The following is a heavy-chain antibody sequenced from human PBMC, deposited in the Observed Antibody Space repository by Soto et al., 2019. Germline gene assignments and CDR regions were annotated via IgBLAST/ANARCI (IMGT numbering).Heavy chain of an antibody. CDR3: ARIHPAYNDYPTVFDI. CDR2: MYHSGST. CDR1: GGSISSGGYS. D-gene: IGHD4-4*01. V-gene: IGHV4-30-2*02. Sequence: SETLSLTCAVSGGSISSGGYSWSWIRQPPGKGLEWIGYMYHSGSTYYNPSLKSRVTISKDTSKNQVVLTLTNMDPVDTATYYCARIHPAYNDYPTVFDIWGQGTMVTVSS. J-gene: IGHJ3*02.